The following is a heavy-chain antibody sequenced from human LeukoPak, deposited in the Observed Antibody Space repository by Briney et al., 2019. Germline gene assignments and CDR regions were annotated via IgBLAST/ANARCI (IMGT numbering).Heavy chain of an antibody. CDR2: ISTSSIYI. CDR1: GLTFSRYS. D-gene: IGHD3-9*01. Sequence: GGCLRLSCAASGLTFSRYSMNWVSQAPGKGLEWGSSISTSSIYIYYADSVNGRFTISRDNDKNPLSPQLNSLRADHTAVYYCAPHSDYDILTGPNDYWGQGTLVTVSS. CDR3: APHSDYDILTGPNDY. J-gene: IGHJ4*02. V-gene: IGHV3-21*06.